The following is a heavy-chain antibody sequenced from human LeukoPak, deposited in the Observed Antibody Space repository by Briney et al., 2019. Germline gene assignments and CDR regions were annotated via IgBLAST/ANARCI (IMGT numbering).Heavy chain of an antibody. D-gene: IGHD1-26*01. CDR1: GGSISSTSYY. Sequence: SETLSLTCTVSGGSISSTSYYWTWIRQPAGKGLEWIGRIYTSGSTNYNPSLKSRVTISLDASKNQFSLKLRSVTAADTAVYYCARIVVGATTWGAAFDIWGQGTMVTVSS. J-gene: IGHJ3*02. CDR2: IYTSGST. CDR3: ARIVVGATTWGAAFDI. V-gene: IGHV4-61*02.